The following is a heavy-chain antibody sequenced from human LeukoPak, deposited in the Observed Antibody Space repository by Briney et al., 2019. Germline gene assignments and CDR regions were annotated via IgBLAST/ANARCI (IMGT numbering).Heavy chain of an antibody. J-gene: IGHJ5*02. Sequence: PSETLALTCTVSGGSTSSYYWSWIRQPPGKGLEWIGYIYYSGSTSYNPSLKSRLTMSVDTSKNQFSLKLSSVTAADTAVYYCARVPYSTTVFDTWGQGTLVTVSS. V-gene: IGHV4-59*01. CDR2: IYYSGST. CDR1: GGSTSSYY. D-gene: IGHD2/OR15-2a*01. CDR3: ARVPYSTTVFDT.